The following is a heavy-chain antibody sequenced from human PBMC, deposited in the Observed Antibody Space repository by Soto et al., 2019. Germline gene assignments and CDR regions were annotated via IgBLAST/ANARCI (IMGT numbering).Heavy chain of an antibody. CDR1: GYSFTSYW. V-gene: IGHV5-51*01. Sequence: PGESLKISCKGSGYSFTSYWIGWVRQMPGKGLEWMGIIYPGDSDTRYSPPFQGQVTISADKSISTAYLQWSSLKASDTAMYYCASFHDILTGHDAFDIWGQGTMVTVSS. D-gene: IGHD3-9*01. CDR2: IYPGDSDT. CDR3: ASFHDILTGHDAFDI. J-gene: IGHJ3*02.